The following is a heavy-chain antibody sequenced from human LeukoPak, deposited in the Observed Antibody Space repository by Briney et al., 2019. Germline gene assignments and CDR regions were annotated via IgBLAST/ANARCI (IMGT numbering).Heavy chain of an antibody. V-gene: IGHV6-1*01. CDR2: TYYRSKWFN. Sequence: SQTLSLTCAISGDSVSSNSAAWNWIRQSPSRGLEWLGRTYYRSKWFNDYAASVRSRITIKPDTPNNQFALQLNSVTPEDTAMYFCARSKGHLDSWGQGTLVTVSS. J-gene: IGHJ4*02. CDR3: ARSKGHLDS. CDR1: GDSVSSNSAA.